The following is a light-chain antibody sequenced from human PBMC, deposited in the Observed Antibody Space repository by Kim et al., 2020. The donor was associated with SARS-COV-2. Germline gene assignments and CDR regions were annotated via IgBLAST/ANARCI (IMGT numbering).Light chain of an antibody. Sequence: GQSITISCTGTSSDVGGYSSVSWYQQHPGKAPKLIIYDVSKRPSEISNRFSGSKSGDTASLTISGLQAEDEADYYCSSLTSSNTLLFGEGAKLTVL. CDR3: SSLTSSNTLL. CDR1: SSDVGGYSS. V-gene: IGLV2-14*03. J-gene: IGLJ2*01. CDR2: DVS.